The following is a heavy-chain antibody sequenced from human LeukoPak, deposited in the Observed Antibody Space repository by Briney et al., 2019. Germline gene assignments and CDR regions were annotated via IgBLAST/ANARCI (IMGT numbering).Heavy chain of an antibody. V-gene: IGHV3-30*02. J-gene: IGHJ4*02. D-gene: IGHD3-9*01. CDR3: AKVLHFGWGPSDY. CDR2: IRPDGSDI. Sequence: GGSLRLSCTTSGFTFGSHPMHWVRQAPGKGLEWVAFIRPDGSDIYYADSVRGRFTISRDNSKTTLSLQMNSLRVEDTAVYYCAKVLHFGWGPSDYWGQGTLVTVSS. CDR1: GFTFGSHP.